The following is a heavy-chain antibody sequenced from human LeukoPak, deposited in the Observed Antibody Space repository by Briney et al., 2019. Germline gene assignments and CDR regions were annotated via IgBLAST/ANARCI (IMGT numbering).Heavy chain of an antibody. D-gene: IGHD3-10*01. Sequence: GASVKVSCKASGGTFSSYTISWVRQAPGQGLEWMGRIIPILGIANYAQKFQGRVTITADESTSTAYMELSSLRSEDTAVYYCALAREFGAFDYWGQGTLVTVSS. CDR3: ALAREFGAFDY. CDR2: IIPILGIA. CDR1: GGTFSSYT. J-gene: IGHJ4*02. V-gene: IGHV1-69*02.